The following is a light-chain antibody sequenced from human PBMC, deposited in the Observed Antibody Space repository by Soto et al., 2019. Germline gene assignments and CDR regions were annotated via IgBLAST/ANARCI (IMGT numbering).Light chain of an antibody. CDR1: QSISSW. CDR3: QQYKGHPVT. J-gene: IGKJ1*01. Sequence: DIQMTQSPSTLSASVGDRVTITCRASQSISSWLAWYQQKPGKAPKLLIYKASSLESGVPSRFSGSGSGTEFTLTISSLQPDDFATYYCQQYKGHPVTFGQGTKVELK. CDR2: KAS. V-gene: IGKV1-5*03.